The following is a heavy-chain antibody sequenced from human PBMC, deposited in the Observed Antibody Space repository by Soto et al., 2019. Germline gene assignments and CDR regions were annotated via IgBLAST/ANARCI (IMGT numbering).Heavy chain of an antibody. V-gene: IGHV1-24*01. CDR3: ATYPTVTTNY. CDR1: GYTLTELS. J-gene: IGHJ4*02. D-gene: IGHD4-4*01. Sequence: GESLKISCKVSGYTLTELSMHWVRQAPGKGLEWMGGFDPEDGETIYAQKFQGRVTMTEDTSTDTAYMELSSLRSEDTAVYYCATYPTVTTNYWGQGTLVTVSS. CDR2: FDPEDGET.